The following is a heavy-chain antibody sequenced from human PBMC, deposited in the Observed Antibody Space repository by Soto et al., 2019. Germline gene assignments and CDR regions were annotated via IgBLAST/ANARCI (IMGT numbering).Heavy chain of an antibody. CDR3: ARGGEVVVTATREVDY. D-gene: IGHD2-21*02. Sequence: QVQLVESGGGVVQPGRSLRLSCAASGFTFSSYAMHWVRQAPGKGLEWVAVISYDGSNKYYADSVKGRFTISRDNSKNTLYLQMNSLRAEDTAVYYCARGGEVVVTATREVDYWGQGTLVTVSS. CDR2: ISYDGSNK. V-gene: IGHV3-30-3*01. CDR1: GFTFSSYA. J-gene: IGHJ4*02.